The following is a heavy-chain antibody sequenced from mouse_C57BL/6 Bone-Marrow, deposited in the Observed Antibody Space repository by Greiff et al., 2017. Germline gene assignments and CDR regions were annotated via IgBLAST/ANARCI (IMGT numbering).Heavy chain of an antibody. V-gene: IGHV1-76*01. CDR3: ARRETYSDAMDY. CDR2: IYPGSGNT. CDR1: GYTFTDYY. J-gene: IGHJ4*01. D-gene: IGHD2-10*01. Sequence: VMLVESGAELVRPGASVKLSCKASGYTFTDYYINWVKQRPGQGLEWIAMIYPGSGNTYYNEKFKGKATLTAEKSSSTAYMQLSSLTSEDSAVYFCARRETYSDAMDYWGQGTSVTVSS.